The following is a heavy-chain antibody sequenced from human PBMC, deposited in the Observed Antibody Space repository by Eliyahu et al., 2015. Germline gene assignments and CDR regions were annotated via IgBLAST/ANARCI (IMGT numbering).Heavy chain of an antibody. CDR2: TYYRSKWYN. CDR3: ARENSWYSLYYYYGMDV. Sequence: TYYRSKWYNDYAVSVKSRITINPDTSKNQFSLQLNSVTPEDTAVYYCARENSWYSLYYYYGMDVWGQGTTVTVSS. D-gene: IGHD6-13*01. J-gene: IGHJ6*02. V-gene: IGHV6-1*01.